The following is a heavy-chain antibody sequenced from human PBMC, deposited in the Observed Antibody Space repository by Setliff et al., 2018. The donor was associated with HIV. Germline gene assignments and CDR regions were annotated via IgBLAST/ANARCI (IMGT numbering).Heavy chain of an antibody. CDR1: GGSISGFY. V-gene: IGHV4-39*01. CDR3: ARTGYAFDV. J-gene: IGHJ3*01. CDR2: TYYSGST. Sequence: PSETLSLTCTVSGGSISGFYWSWIRQPPGKGLEWIGSTYYSGSTYSNPSLKSRVTISADTSKNQISLKLNSVTAADTAVYYCARTGYAFDVWGLGTMVTVS.